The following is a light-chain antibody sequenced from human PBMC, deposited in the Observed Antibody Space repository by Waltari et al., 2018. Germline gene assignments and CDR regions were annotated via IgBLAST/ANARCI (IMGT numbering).Light chain of an antibody. V-gene: IGLV2-11*01. Sequence: QSALTQPRSVSGSPGQSVTISCTVTSSDVGGYNYVSWFQQHQDKAPKLIIYGVTERPSGVPDRFSGSKSGNTASLTVSVLQADDEADYYCCSYAGTYTVVFGGGTKLTVL. CDR2: GVT. J-gene: IGLJ2*01. CDR1: SSDVGGYNY. CDR3: CSYAGTYTVV.